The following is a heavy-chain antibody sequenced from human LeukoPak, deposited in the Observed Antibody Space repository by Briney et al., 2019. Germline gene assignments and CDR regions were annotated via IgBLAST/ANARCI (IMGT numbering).Heavy chain of an antibody. CDR3: ARAGSRYYDSSGYT. V-gene: IGHV4-4*07. Sequence: SETLSLTCTVSGGSISSYYWSWIRQPAGKGLEWIGRIYTSGSTNYNPSLKSRVTMSVDTSKNQFSLKLSSVPAADTAVCYCARAGSRYYDSSGYTLGQGTLVTVSS. CDR2: IYTSGST. J-gene: IGHJ5*02. CDR1: GGSISSYY. D-gene: IGHD3-22*01.